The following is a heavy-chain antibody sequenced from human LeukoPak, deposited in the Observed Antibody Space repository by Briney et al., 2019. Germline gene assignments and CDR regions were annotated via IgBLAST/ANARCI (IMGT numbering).Heavy chain of an antibody. V-gene: IGHV3-30-3*01. J-gene: IGHJ4*02. CDR3: ASDFRSYNIRWCLDH. CDR1: GFTFTNYA. D-gene: IGHD2-8*02. CDR2: ISYDGTNK. Sequence: GRSLRLSCAASGFTFTNYALHWVRQAPGKGLEWVAVISYDGTNKYYADSVKGRFTISRDNSKNTLYLQMNSLRAEDTAVYYCASDFRSYNIRWCLDHWGQGTLVTVSS.